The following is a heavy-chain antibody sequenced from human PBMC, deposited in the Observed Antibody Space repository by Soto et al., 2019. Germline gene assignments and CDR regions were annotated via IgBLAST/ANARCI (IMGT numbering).Heavy chain of an antibody. CDR1: GRTFSSYA. CDR3: ARGGDGYHQAYKFYFDS. CDR2: IIPMFGTT. J-gene: IGHJ4*02. Sequence: GASVKVSCXASGRTFSSYAISWVRQAPGQGLEWMGGIIPMFGTTRYAQRFQGGVTITADKSTNTAYMELSSLRSEDTAVYYCARGGDGYHQAYKFYFDSWGQGTLVTVSS. V-gene: IGHV1-69*06. D-gene: IGHD5-12*01.